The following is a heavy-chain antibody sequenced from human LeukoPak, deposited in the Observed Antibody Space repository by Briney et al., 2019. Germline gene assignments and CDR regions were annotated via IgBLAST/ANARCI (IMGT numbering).Heavy chain of an antibody. V-gene: IGHV3-23*01. CDR3: ARAGIGVTMRMFDS. CDR1: GGSISSSSYY. CDR2: ITGSSGSR. Sequence: ETLSLTCTVSGGSISSSSYYWGWIRQPPGKGLDWVSTITGSSGSRYYADSVKGRFTISRDNSKNTLYLQMNGLRAEDTAIYYCARAGIGVTMRMFDSWGQGTLITVSS. D-gene: IGHD3-10*01. J-gene: IGHJ4*02.